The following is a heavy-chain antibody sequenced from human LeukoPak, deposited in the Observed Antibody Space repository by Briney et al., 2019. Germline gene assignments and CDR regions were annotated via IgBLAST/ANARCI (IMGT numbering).Heavy chain of an antibody. J-gene: IGHJ4*01. Sequence: GRSLRLSCAASGFIYSHYGMHWVRQAPGKGLEWVAAIWSDGSNRFYAGSVKGRFTISRDNSQNTLFLQMNSLRAEDTAMYYCARDAQRGFDYSNSLKYWGHGTLVTVSS. D-gene: IGHD4-11*01. CDR2: IWSDGSNR. CDR1: GFIYSHYG. V-gene: IGHV3-33*01. CDR3: ARDAQRGFDYSNSLKY.